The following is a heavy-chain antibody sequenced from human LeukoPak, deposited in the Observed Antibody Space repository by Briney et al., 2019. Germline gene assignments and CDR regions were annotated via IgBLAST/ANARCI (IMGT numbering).Heavy chain of an antibody. V-gene: IGHV3-30*02. Sequence: GGSLRLSCAASGFTFSSYGMHWVRQAPGKGLEWVAVIWYGGSNKYYADSVKGRFTISRDNSKNTLYLQMNSLRAEDTAVYYCAKGGGSLRYFDWFLDFWGQGTLVTVSS. CDR1: GFTFSSYG. D-gene: IGHD3-9*01. J-gene: IGHJ4*02. CDR3: AKGGGSLRYFDWFLDF. CDR2: IWYGGSNK.